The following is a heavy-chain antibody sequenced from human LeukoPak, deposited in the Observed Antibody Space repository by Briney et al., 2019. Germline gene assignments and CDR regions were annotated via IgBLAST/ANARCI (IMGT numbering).Heavy chain of an antibody. D-gene: IGHD3-22*01. V-gene: IGHV3-30*04. Sequence: GGSLRLSCAASGFTFTSLPLHWVRQAPGKGLGWVAVSSTHGSDEYYADSVKGRFTVFSDNSKNTVCLQMDRLRAEDTAVYHCAMDYYDSNGYSRGWDYWGQGTLVTVSS. CDR1: GFTFTSLP. CDR2: SSTHGSDE. CDR3: AMDYYDSNGYSRGWDY. J-gene: IGHJ4*02.